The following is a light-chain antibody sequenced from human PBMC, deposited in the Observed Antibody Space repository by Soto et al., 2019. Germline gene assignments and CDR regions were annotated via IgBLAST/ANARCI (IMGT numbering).Light chain of an antibody. CDR1: QSVLHSSNNKNY. J-gene: IGKJ1*01. CDR2: WAS. V-gene: IGKV4-1*01. CDR3: QQYYSTLTWT. Sequence: DIVMTQSPDSLAVSLGERATINCKSSQSVLHSSNNKNYLAWYQQKSGQPPKLLIYWASTRESGVPDRFSGSGSGTDFTLTISSLQAEDEAVYYCQQYYSTLTWTFGQGTKVEIK.